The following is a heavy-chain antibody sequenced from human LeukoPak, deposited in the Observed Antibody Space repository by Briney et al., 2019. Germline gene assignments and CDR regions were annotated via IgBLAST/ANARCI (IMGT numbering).Heavy chain of an antibody. V-gene: IGHV3-23*01. D-gene: IGHD6-13*01. Sequence: GGSLRLSCAASGFTFRNYAMRWVRQAPGKGLEWVSAISGSGGSTYYADSVKGRFTISRDNSKNTLYLQMNSLRAEDTAVYYCAKDWDSSGWWYYFDYWGQGTLVTVSS. CDR3: AKDWDSSGWWYYFDY. CDR2: ISGSGGST. J-gene: IGHJ4*02. CDR1: GFTFRNYA.